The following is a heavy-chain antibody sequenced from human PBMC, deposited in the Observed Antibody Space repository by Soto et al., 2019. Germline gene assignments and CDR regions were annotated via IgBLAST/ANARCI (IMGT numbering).Heavy chain of an antibody. CDR2: IYYSGST. D-gene: IGHD3-9*01. CDR3: ARVVYDILTGYNFDY. V-gene: IGHV4-31*03. J-gene: IGHJ4*02. Sequence: SETLSLTCTVSGGSISSGGYYWSWIRQHPGKGMEWIGYIYYSGSTYYNPSLKSRVTISVDTSKNQFSLKLSSVTAADTAVYYCARVVYDILTGYNFDYWGQGTLVTVSS. CDR1: GGSISSGGYY.